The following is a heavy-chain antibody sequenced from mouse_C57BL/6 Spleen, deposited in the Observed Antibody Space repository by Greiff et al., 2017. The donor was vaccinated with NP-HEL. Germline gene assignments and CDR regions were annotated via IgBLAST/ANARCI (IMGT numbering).Heavy chain of an antibody. Sequence: VKLQESGAELARPGASVKLSCKASGYTFTSYGISWVKQRTGQGLEWIGEIYPRSGNTYYNEKFKGKATLTADKSSSTAYMELRSLTSEDSAVYFCARKEDYGFSYYFDYWGQGTTLTVSS. CDR1: GYTFTSYG. J-gene: IGHJ2*01. D-gene: IGHD2-2*01. CDR2: IYPRSGNT. CDR3: ARKEDYGFSYYFDY. V-gene: IGHV1-81*01.